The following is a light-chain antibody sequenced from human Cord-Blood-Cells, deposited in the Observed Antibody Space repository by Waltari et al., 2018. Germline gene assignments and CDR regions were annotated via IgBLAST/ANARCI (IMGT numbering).Light chain of an antibody. CDR2: WAS. V-gene: IGKV4-1*01. CDR1: QSVLYSSNNKNY. J-gene: IGKJ2*01. Sequence: DIVMTQSPDSLAVSRGERATIHCKSSQSVLYSSNNKNYLAWYQQKPGQPPTLLIYWASTRESGVPDRFSGSGSGTDFTLTISSLQAEDVAVYYCQQYYSTPHTFGQGTKLEIK. CDR3: QQYYSTPHT.